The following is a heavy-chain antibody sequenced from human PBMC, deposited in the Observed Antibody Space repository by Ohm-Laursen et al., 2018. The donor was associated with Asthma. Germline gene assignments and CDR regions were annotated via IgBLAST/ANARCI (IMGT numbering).Heavy chain of an antibody. Sequence: SLRLSCSASGFTFSSYAMSWVRQAPGKGLEWVSVIYSGGATYYADSVKGRFTISRDNSKNTLYLQVNSLRAEDTAVYYCARSRPRYFDLWGRGTLVTVSS. J-gene: IGHJ2*01. CDR3: ARSRPRYFDL. CDR2: IYSGGAT. CDR1: GFTFSSYA. V-gene: IGHV3-53*01. D-gene: IGHD1-1*01.